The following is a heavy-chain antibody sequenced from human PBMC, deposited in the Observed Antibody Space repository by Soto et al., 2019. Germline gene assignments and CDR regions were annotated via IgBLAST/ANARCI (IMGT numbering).Heavy chain of an antibody. CDR3: ARSTYGDYVGDIDY. V-gene: IGHV4-30-4*02. D-gene: IGHD4-17*01. Sequence: SETLSVTCTVSGGSISSGYYYWSWIRQPPGKGLEWIGYIYYSGSTYYNPSLKSRVTISVDTSKNQFSLKLSSVTAADTAVYYCARSTYGDYVGDIDYWGQGTLVTVSS. CDR1: GGSISSGYYY. CDR2: IYYSGST. J-gene: IGHJ4*02.